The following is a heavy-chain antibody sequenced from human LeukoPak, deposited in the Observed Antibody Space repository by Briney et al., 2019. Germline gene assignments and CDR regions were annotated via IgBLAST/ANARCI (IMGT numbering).Heavy chain of an antibody. J-gene: IGHJ6*03. D-gene: IGHD5-12*01. CDR2: ISSSSSTI. CDR3: ARAPRGRLRYYYYYMDV. Sequence: GGSLRLSCAASGFTFSSYSMNWVRQAPGKGLEWVSYISSSSSTIYYADSVKGRFTISRDNAKNSLYLQMNSLRAEDTAVYYCARAPRGRLRYYYYYMDVWGKGTTVTVS. CDR1: GFTFSSYS. V-gene: IGHV3-48*01.